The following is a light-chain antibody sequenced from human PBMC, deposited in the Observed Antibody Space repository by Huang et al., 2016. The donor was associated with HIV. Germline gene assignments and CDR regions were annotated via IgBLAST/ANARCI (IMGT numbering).Light chain of an antibody. Sequence: IVLTQSPATLSWYPGERVTRSWRASQSVGNYIAWYQQHPGQSPKLLIYDTSTRATGTPVRFSGSGSGTDFTLTISSLESEDFAVYYCQQRSSGVTFGGGTKV. CDR1: QSVGNY. CDR2: DTS. V-gene: IGKV3-11*01. CDR3: QQRSSGVT. J-gene: IGKJ4*01.